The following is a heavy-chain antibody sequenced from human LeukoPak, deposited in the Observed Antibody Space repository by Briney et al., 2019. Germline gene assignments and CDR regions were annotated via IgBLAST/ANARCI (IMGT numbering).Heavy chain of an antibody. CDR3: ARRFPSGWGFYYFDY. CDR2: IYTSGST. D-gene: IGHD6-19*01. Sequence: SETLSLTCTVSGGSISSYYWSWSRQPAGKGLEWIGRIYTSGSTNYNPSLKSRVTMSVDTSKNQFSLKLSSVTAADTAVYYCARRFPSGWGFYYFDYGGREPWSPSPQ. CDR1: GGSISSYY. J-gene: IGHJ4*02. V-gene: IGHV4-4*07.